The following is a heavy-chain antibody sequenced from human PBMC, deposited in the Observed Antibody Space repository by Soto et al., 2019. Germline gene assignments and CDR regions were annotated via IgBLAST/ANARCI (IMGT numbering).Heavy chain of an antibody. CDR1: VFSLSTSGVG. J-gene: IGHJ4*02. Sequence: QITLKESGPTLVKPTQTLTLTCTFSVFSLSTSGVGVGWIRQPPGKALEWLALIYWDDDKRYSPSLKNRLTITKDTSKNQVVLTMTNMDPVDTATYYCAHSPRITVTTLYYFDYWGQGTLVTVSS. CDR3: AHSPRITVTTLYYFDY. CDR2: IYWDDDK. V-gene: IGHV2-5*02. D-gene: IGHD4-17*01.